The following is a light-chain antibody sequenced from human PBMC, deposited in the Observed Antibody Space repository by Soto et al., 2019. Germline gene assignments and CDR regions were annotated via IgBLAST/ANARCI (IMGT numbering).Light chain of an antibody. CDR2: DAS. J-gene: IGKJ4*01. CDR1: QSISSY. V-gene: IGKV3-11*01. CDR3: QQRRTWPLT. Sequence: EIVLTQSPATLSLSPGERATLSCRASQSISSYLAWYQQKPGQAPRLLIFDASNRATGIPPRFLGSGSGTXXXXXXSXLDPEDSAVYYCQQRRTWPLTFGGGTKVQIK.